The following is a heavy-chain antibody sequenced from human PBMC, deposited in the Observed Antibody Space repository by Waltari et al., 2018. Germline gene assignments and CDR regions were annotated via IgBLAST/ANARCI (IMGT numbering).Heavy chain of an antibody. CDR1: GFIFSSYA. CDR3: ARLPGDYVGY. J-gene: IGHJ4*02. Sequence: EVQLVESGGGLVQPGGSLRLSCAASGFIFSSYAMSWVRQAPGTGRGWVSGNRGPGDSTYSADTVKGRFTISRDNSKNTVYLQVNSLRAEDTAVYYCARLPGDYVGYWGQGTLVTVSS. D-gene: IGHD4-17*01. V-gene: IGHV3-23*04. CDR2: NRGPGDST.